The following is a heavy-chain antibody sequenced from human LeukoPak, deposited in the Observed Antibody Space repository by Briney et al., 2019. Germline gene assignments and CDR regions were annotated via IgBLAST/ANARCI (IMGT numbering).Heavy chain of an antibody. J-gene: IGHJ4*02. V-gene: IGHV3-66*01. CDR2: IYSGGTT. D-gene: IGHD3-10*01. Sequence: GGSLRLSCAASGFTVSSSYMTWVRQAPGKGLEWVSVIYSGGTTYYADSVKGRFTISRDNSKNTLYLQMNSLRDEDTAVYYCAKDLVRRSPTWGQGTLVTVSS. CDR3: AKDLVRRSPT. CDR1: GFTVSSSY.